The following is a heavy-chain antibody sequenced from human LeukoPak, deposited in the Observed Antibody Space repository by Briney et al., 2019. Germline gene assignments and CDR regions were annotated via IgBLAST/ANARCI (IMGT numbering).Heavy chain of an antibody. V-gene: IGHV3-72*01. CDR3: VRVAYTSDWHFDY. CDR2: SRNRAKSYTT. D-gene: IGHD6-19*01. Sequence: PGGSPKLSRAAPGFPFSDHYMDRGRPAPGKGLEWVGRSRNRAKSYTTDYAASVRGRFTISRDDSQNSLYLQMRSLKTEDTAVYHCVRVAYTSDWHFDYWGQGTLVTVSS. J-gene: IGHJ4*02. CDR1: GFPFSDHY.